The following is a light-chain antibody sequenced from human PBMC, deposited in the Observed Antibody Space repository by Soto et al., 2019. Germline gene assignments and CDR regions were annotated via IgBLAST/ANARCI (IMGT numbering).Light chain of an antibody. CDR2: GAS. CDR3: HQYGSSPQT. Sequence: EFVLTQSPGTLSFSPGERATLSCRASQSVSSNYLAWYQQKPGQAPRLLIYGASTRATGIADRFSGSGSGTDFTLSISRLEPEDFAVYYCHQYGSSPQTFGQGTKVDIK. J-gene: IGKJ1*01. V-gene: IGKV3-20*01. CDR1: QSVSSNY.